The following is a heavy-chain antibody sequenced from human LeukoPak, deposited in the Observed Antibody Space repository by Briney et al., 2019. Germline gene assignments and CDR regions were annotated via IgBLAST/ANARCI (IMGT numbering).Heavy chain of an antibody. CDR2: IKQDGSEK. J-gene: IGHJ5*02. D-gene: IGHD3-3*01. CDR1: GFTFSSYW. V-gene: IGHV3-7*01. CDR3: ARELIFGVVIIGGPNWFDP. Sequence: GGSLRLSCAASGFTFSSYWMSWVRQAPGKGLEWVANIKQDGSEKYYVDSVKGRFTISRDNAKNSLYLQMNSLRAEDTAVYYCARELIFGVVIIGGPNWFDPWGQGTLVTVSS.